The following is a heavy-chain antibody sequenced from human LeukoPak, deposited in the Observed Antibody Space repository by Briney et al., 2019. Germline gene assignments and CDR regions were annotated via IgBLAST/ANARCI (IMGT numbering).Heavy chain of an antibody. CDR2: INHSGST. J-gene: IGHJ4*02. CDR3: ARSDSSGYYYRWGADY. Sequence: SETLSLTCAVYGGSFSGYYWSWIRQPPGKGLEWIGEINHSGSTNYNPSLKSRATISVDTSKNQFSLKLSSVTAADTAVYYCARSDSSGYYYRWGADYWGQGTLVTVSS. D-gene: IGHD3-22*01. V-gene: IGHV4-34*01. CDR1: GGSFSGYY.